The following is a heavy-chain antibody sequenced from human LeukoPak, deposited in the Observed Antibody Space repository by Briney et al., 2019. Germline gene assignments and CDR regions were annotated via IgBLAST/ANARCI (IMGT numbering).Heavy chain of an antibody. J-gene: IGHJ4*02. CDR2: INPSSGGT. CDR1: GYTFTGYY. D-gene: IGHD3-3*01. V-gene: IGHV1-2*06. Sequence: ASVKVSCKASGYTFTGYYMHWVRQAPGQGLEWMGRINPSSGGTNYAQKFQGRVTMTRDTSISTAYMELSRLRSDDTAVYYCARAPYDFWSGYYSLFDYWGQGTLVTVSS. CDR3: ARAPYDFWSGYYSLFDY.